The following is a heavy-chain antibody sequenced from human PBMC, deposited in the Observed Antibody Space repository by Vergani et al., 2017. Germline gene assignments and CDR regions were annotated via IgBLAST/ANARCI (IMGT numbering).Heavy chain of an antibody. V-gene: IGHV4-59*12. D-gene: IGHD2-2*01. CDR1: GGSISSYY. J-gene: IGHJ3*02. Sequence: QVQLQESGPGLVKPSETLSLTCTVSGGSISSYYWSWIRQPPGKGLEWIGYIYYSGSTYYNPSLKSRVTISVDTSKNQFSLKLSSVTAADTAVYYCARDEVVPAARGEFAPSGIWGQGTMVTVSS. CDR3: ARDEVVPAARGEFAPSGI. CDR2: IYYSGST.